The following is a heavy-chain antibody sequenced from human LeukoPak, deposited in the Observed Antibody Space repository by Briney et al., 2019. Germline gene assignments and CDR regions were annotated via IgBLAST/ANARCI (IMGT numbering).Heavy chain of an antibody. CDR1: GGSISSGSYY. V-gene: IGHV4-61*02. CDR2: IYTSGST. J-gene: IGHJ6*03. Sequence: PSQTLSLTCTVSGGSISSGSYYWSWIRQPAGKGLEWIGRIYTSGSTNYNPSRKSRVTISVDTSKNQFSLKLSSVTAADTAVYYCARAGLLRYMDVWGKGTTVTVSS. CDR3: ARAGLLRYMDV.